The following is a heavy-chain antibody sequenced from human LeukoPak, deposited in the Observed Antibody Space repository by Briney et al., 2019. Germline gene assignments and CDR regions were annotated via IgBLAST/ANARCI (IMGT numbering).Heavy chain of an antibody. CDR2: INSDGSST. Sequence: GGSLRLSCAASGFTFSSYWMHWVRQAPGKGLVWVSRINSDGSSTSYADSVKGRFTISRDNAKNTLYLQMNSLRAEDTAVYYCARASPHYYDSSGFDIRGQGTMVTVPS. J-gene: IGHJ3*02. V-gene: IGHV3-74*01. D-gene: IGHD3-22*01. CDR1: GFTFSSYW. CDR3: ARASPHYYDSSGFDI.